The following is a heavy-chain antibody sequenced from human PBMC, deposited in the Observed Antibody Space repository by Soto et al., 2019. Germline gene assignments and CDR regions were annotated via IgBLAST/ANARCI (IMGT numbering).Heavy chain of an antibody. V-gene: IGHV3-7*01. D-gene: IGHD3-16*02. Sequence: EVQLVKSGGGLVQPGGSLRLSCAASGFTFSSYWMSWVRQAPGKGLEWVANIKQDGSEKYYVDSVKGRFTISRDNAKNSLYLQMNSLRAEDTAVYYCTTAGITFGGVIVIFDYWGQGTLVTVSS. CDR3: TTAGITFGGVIVIFDY. CDR1: GFTFSSYW. J-gene: IGHJ4*02. CDR2: IKQDGSEK.